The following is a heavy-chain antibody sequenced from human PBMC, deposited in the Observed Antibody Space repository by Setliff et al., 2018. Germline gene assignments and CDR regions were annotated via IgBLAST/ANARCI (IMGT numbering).Heavy chain of an antibody. CDR2: IYAGNSQI. V-gene: IGHV5-51*01. J-gene: IGHJ3*01. Sequence: GESLKISCKDSGYIFSVSWIGWVRQMPGKGLEWMGIIYAGNSQIKYGPSFQGQFTISVDKSISTAYLQWSSLKASDTAMYYCASPSGGWTKPLDVWGQGTMVTVSS. CDR3: ASPSGGWTKPLDV. CDR1: GYIFSVSW. D-gene: IGHD2-15*01.